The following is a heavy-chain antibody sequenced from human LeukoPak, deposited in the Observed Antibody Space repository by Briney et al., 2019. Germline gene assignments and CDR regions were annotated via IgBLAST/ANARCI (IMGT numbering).Heavy chain of an antibody. CDR1: GYSFTSYW. CDR3: ARHGDYVWFDP. CDR2: IYPGESAT. Sequence: GGALQISCKGSGYSFTSYWIGWVRQLPGKGLEGMGIIYPGESATRYSPSFQGQAPISADKSSSTAYLQWSSLKASDTAMYYCARHGDYVWFDPWGQGTLVTVSS. D-gene: IGHD4-17*01. V-gene: IGHV5-51*01. J-gene: IGHJ5*02.